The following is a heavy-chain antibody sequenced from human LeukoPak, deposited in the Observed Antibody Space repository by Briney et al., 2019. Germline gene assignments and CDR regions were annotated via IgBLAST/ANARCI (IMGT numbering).Heavy chain of an antibody. V-gene: IGHV1-69*13. CDR1: GGTFSSYA. D-gene: IGHD3-3*01. CDR3: ARGTTYYDFWSGYPPTEYYGMDV. J-gene: IGHJ6*02. Sequence: SVKVSFTASGGTFSSYAISWVRQAPGQGLEWMGGIIPIFGTANYAQKFQGRVTITADESTSTAYMELSSLRSEDTAVYYCARGTTYYDFWSGYPPTEYYGMDVWGQGTTVTVSS. CDR2: IIPIFGTA.